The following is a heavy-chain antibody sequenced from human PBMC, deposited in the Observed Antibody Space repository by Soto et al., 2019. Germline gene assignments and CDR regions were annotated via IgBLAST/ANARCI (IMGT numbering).Heavy chain of an antibody. V-gene: IGHV1-69*12. CDR2: IIPIFGTA. CDR3: AAPYGSGSYYNGFDY. CDR1: GGTFSSYA. D-gene: IGHD3-10*01. Sequence: QVQLVQSGAEVKKPGSSVKVSCKASGGTFSSYAISWVRQAPGQGLEWMGGIIPIFGTANYAQKFQGRVTITADESTSKAYMELSSLRSDDTAVYYCAAPYGSGSYYNGFDYWGQGTLVTVSS. J-gene: IGHJ4*02.